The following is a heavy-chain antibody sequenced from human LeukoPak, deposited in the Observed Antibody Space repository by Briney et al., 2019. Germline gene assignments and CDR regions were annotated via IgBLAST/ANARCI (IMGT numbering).Heavy chain of an antibody. V-gene: IGHV4-34*01. CDR3: ARRFRRGSYYVWDEYFDY. CDR1: GGSFSGYY. J-gene: IGHJ4*02. Sequence: SETLSLTCAVYGGSFSGYYWSWIRQPPGKGLEWIGEINHSGSTNYNPPLKSRVTISVDTSKNQFSLKLSSVTAADTAVYYCARRFRRGSYYVWDEYFDYWGQGTLVTVSS. D-gene: IGHD1-26*01. CDR2: INHSGST.